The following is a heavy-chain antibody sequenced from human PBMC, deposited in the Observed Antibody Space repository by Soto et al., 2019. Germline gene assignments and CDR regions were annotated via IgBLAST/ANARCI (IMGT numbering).Heavy chain of an antibody. CDR3: AREKYDSSGRNCFDP. CDR1: GGSISSGDYY. J-gene: IGHJ5*02. Sequence: SETLSLTCTVSGGSISSGDYYWSWIRQPPGKGLEWIGYIYYSGSTYYNPSLKSRVTISVDTSKNQFSLKLSSVTAADTAVYYCAREKYDSSGRNCFDPWGQGTLVTVSS. D-gene: IGHD3-22*01. V-gene: IGHV4-30-4*01. CDR2: IYYSGST.